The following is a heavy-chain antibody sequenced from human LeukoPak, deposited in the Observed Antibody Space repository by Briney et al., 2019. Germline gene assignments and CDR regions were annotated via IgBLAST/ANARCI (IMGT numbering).Heavy chain of an antibody. Sequence: GGSLRLSCAASGFTFSSYAMSWVRQAPGKGLEWVSAISGSGGSTYYADSVKGRFTISRDNSKNTLYRQMNSLRAEDTAVYYCAHDAVPAAMLSYYYYGMDVWGQGTTVTVSS. CDR3: AHDAVPAAMLSYYYYGMDV. J-gene: IGHJ6*02. CDR1: GFTFSSYA. CDR2: ISGSGGST. V-gene: IGHV3-23*01. D-gene: IGHD2-2*01.